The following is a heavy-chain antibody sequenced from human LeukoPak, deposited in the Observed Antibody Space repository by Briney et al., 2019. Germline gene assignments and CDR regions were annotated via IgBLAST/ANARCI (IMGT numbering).Heavy chain of an antibody. V-gene: IGHV3-30*02. CDR1: GFTFSSYG. Sequence: GGSLRLSCAASGFTFSSYGMHWVRQAPGKGLEWVAFIRYDGSNKYYADSVKGRFTISRDNSKNTLYLQMNSLRAEDTAVYYCARDITPASYYYYMDVWGKGTTVTVSS. D-gene: IGHD4-23*01. CDR3: ARDITPASYYYYMDV. CDR2: IRYDGSNK. J-gene: IGHJ6*03.